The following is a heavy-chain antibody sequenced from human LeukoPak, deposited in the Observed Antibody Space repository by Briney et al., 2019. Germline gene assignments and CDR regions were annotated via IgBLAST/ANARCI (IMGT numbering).Heavy chain of an antibody. CDR2: ISSSSSYI. CDR3: ARGQTGTMNY. V-gene: IGHV3-21*01. J-gene: IGHJ4*02. D-gene: IGHD1-1*01. CDR1: RFTFSSYS. Sequence: AGGSLRLSCAASRFTFSSYSMNWLRQAPGKGLESVSSISSSSSYIYYADSVKGRFTSSRDNAKNSLYLQMNSLRAEDTAVYYCARGQTGTMNYWGQGTLVTVSS.